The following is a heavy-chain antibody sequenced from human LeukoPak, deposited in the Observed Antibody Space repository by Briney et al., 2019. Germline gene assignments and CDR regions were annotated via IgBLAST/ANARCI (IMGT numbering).Heavy chain of an antibody. CDR1: GFSFSTYG. CDR2: ISYDGSNK. V-gene: IGHV3-30*18. D-gene: IGHD1-26*01. Sequence: GGSLRLSCAASGFSFSTYGMHWVRQAPAKGLEWVAVISYDGSNKYYADSVKGRFTISRDNSKNTLYLQMNSLRAEDTAVYYCAKSGRIVGATFFDYWGQGTLVTVSS. CDR3: AKSGRIVGATFFDY. J-gene: IGHJ4*02.